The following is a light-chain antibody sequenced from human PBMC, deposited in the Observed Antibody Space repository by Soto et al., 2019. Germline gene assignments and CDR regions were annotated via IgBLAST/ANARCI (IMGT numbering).Light chain of an antibody. V-gene: IGKV1-39*01. J-gene: IGKJ1*01. Sequence: DIQMPQSPSSLSASVGDRVTITCRASQSISSYLNWYQQKPGKAPKLLIYAASSLKSGVPSRFSGCGSGTDFTLTISSLQPEDFATYYCQQSYSTLWTFGQGTKVEIK. CDR1: QSISSY. CDR2: AAS. CDR3: QQSYSTLWT.